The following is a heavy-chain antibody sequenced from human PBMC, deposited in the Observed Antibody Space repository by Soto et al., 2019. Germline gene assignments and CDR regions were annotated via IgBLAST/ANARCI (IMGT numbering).Heavy chain of an antibody. Sequence: QVQLQESGPGLVKPSETLSLTCTVSGGSISSYYWSWIRQPPGKGLEWFGYIYYSGSTNYNPSLKSRVTISVDTSKNQFSLKLSSVTAADTAVYYCARDRWSRSGYYYYGMDVWGQGTTVTVSS. CDR3: ARDRWSRSGYYYYGMDV. CDR1: GGSISSYY. D-gene: IGHD3-3*01. V-gene: IGHV4-59*01. J-gene: IGHJ6*02. CDR2: IYYSGST.